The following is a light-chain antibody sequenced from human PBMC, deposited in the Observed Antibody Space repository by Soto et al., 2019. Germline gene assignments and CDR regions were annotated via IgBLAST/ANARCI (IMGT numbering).Light chain of an antibody. J-gene: IGLJ1*01. Sequence: QSALTQPASVSGSPGQSITISCTGTSSDVGGYNYVSWYQQHPGKAPKLMIYDVSYRPSGVSDRFSGSKSGNTASLTISGPQSEDEAIYYCDSYTSGSSYVFGRGTRVP. CDR2: DVS. CDR3: DSYTSGSSYV. CDR1: SSDVGGYNY. V-gene: IGLV2-14*01.